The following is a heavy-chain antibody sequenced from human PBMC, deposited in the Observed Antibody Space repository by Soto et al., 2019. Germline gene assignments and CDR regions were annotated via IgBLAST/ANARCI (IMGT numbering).Heavy chain of an antibody. Sequence: QVQLQESGPGLVKPSQTLSLTCTVSGGSISSGGYYWSWIRQHPGKGLEWIGYIYYSGSTYYNPSLKSRVTISVDTSKNQFSLKLSSVTAADTAVYYCARGRGSGSKKAKVDYWGQGTLVTVSS. CDR2: IYYSGST. CDR3: ARGRGSGSKKAKVDY. CDR1: GGSISSGGYY. J-gene: IGHJ4*02. V-gene: IGHV4-31*03. D-gene: IGHD3-10*01.